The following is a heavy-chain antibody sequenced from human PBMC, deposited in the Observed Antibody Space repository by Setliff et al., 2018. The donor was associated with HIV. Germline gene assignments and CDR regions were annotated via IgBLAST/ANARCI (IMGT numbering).Heavy chain of an antibody. CDR1: GGSISSSTYY. CDR3: ARRDGYSYGFYFDY. V-gene: IGHV4-39*01. D-gene: IGHD5-18*01. CDR2: IYYSGST. Sequence: SETLSLTCTVSGGSISSSTYYWGWIRQPPGKGLERIGTIYYSGSTYYNPSLKSRLTISVDTSKNQFSLKLSSVTAADTAVYYCARRDGYSYGFYFDYWGQGTLVTVSS. J-gene: IGHJ4*02.